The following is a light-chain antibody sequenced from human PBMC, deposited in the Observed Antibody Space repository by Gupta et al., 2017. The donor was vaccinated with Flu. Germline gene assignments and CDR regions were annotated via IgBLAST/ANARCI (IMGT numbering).Light chain of an antibody. J-gene: IGKJ1*01. CDR1: QSVSNSH. V-gene: IGKV3-20*01. CDR2: GTS. CDR3: QQDHTPWT. Sequence: EIVLTQSPATLSLSPGERATLSCRASQSVSNSHLAWYQQKPGQAPRLLIYGTSNRAIGITSRFSVSGDVKDFTLTSSRREYEDFDVYHGQQDHTPWTFGQGTTVEIK.